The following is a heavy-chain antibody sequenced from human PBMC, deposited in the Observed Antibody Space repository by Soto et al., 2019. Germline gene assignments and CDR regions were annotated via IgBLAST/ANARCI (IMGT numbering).Heavy chain of an antibody. Sequence: PGESLKISCKGSGYKFSSDWIGWVRQMPGKSLEWMGIIYPGDSDTRYSPSCQGQVTISADNSISTAYLQWSSLKASDSAIYYCARVGATWYGYFHHWGQGTLVTVSS. J-gene: IGHJ1*01. CDR2: IYPGDSDT. CDR1: GYKFSSDW. D-gene: IGHD6-13*01. V-gene: IGHV5-51*01. CDR3: ARVGATWYGYFHH.